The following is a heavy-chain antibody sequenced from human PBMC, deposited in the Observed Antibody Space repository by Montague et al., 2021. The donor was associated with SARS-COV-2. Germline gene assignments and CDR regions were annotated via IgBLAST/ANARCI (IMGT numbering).Heavy chain of an antibody. Sequence: SETLSLTCTVSGGSVGSSHYYWAWIRQPPGKGLEWIGTIYYSGSNYYNPSPRSRVTIDADASTNQFSLKLHSVTAADTAVYLCARGLYNWNYEHWFDTWGQGTLVTVSS. CDR1: GGSVGSSHYY. D-gene: IGHD1-7*01. CDR3: ARGLYNWNYEHWFDT. CDR2: IYYSGSN. V-gene: IGHV4-39*01. J-gene: IGHJ5*02.